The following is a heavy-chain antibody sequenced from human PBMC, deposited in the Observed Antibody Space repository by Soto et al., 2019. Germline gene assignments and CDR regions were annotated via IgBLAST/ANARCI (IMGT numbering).Heavy chain of an antibody. CDR1: GFTFSNYY. Sequence: GGSLRLSCAASGFTFSNYYMMWVRQAPGKGLEWVASIKPDGSERHYVDSVKGRFTISRDNAKNSLYLQMDSLRVEDTAVYYCARSSGYYDILTGYSLEYYFDYWGQGTLVTVSS. D-gene: IGHD3-9*01. J-gene: IGHJ4*02. CDR3: ARSSGYYDILTGYSLEYYFDY. CDR2: IKPDGSER. V-gene: IGHV3-7*01.